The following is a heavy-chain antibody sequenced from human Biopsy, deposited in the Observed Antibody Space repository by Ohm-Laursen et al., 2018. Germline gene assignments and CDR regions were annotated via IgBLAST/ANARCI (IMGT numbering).Heavy chain of an antibody. CDR1: GGSISSYY. CDR2: IYYSGTT. J-gene: IGHJ5*02. D-gene: IGHD3-22*01. CDR3: ARGDYFDSNGYFWFDP. V-gene: IGHV4-59*12. Sequence: SETLSLTCTVSGGSISSYYWNWIRQSPGKGLEWIGYIYYSGTTDYSPSLKSRVTISIDKSKNQFSLKLNSVTAADTAVYYCARGDYFDSNGYFWFDPWGQGTLVTVSS.